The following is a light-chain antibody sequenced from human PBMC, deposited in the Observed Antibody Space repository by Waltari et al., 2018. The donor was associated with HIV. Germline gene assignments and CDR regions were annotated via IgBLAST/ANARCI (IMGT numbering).Light chain of an antibody. V-gene: IGLV1-51*01. CDR3: GTWDSSLPSGAF. Sequence: QSVLTQPPSVSAAPGQQVAISCSGSGSNFASNYVSWYQHLPGAAPNLLIYDNSKRPSGIPYRFSGPKSDTSATLVITGLQPGDEADYFCGTWDSSLPSGAFFGGGTKLTVL. CDR1: GSNFASNY. J-gene: IGLJ2*01. CDR2: DNS.